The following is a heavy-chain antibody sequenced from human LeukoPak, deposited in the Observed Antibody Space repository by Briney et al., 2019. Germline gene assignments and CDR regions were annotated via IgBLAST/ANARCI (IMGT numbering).Heavy chain of an antibody. CDR2: IYYSGST. D-gene: IGHD3-16*02. CDR3: ARESEVMITFGGVIVDY. J-gene: IGHJ4*02. CDR1: GGSISSYY. V-gene: IGHV4-59*12. Sequence: AGTLSLTCIVSGGSISSYYWSWIRQPPGKGLEWLGFIYYSGSTNYNPSRISRVTIPLDQSKIQVSLELSSVTAADKAVCYCARESEVMITFGGVIVDYWGERNLVTVSP.